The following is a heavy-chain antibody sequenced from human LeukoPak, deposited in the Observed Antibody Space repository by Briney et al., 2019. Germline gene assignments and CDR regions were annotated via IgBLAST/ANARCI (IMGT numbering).Heavy chain of an antibody. V-gene: IGHV3-23*01. J-gene: IGHJ4*02. D-gene: IGHD6-6*01. Sequence: PGGSLRLSRAASGFTLRNYAMSWVRQAPGKGLEWVSAISGSGVTTYYADSVKGRFTISRDNSKNTLYLQMDSLRAEDTSTYYCAKARASIAARTLDYWGQGTLVTVSS. CDR3: AKARASIAARTLDY. CDR1: GFTLRNYA. CDR2: ISGSGVTT.